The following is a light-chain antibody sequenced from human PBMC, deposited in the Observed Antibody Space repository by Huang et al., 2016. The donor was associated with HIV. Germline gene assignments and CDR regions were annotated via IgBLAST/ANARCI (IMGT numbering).Light chain of an antibody. CDR2: GAS. CDR3: QHYNNWPPLS. CDR1: QNIGTH. J-gene: IGKJ4*01. Sequence: VILTQSPATLSVSPGGGATLSCRSSQNIGTHLAGYQQRPGQAPRLLMFGASTRATGVPARFNGRGSGTEFNLNISGLQSEDFATYYCQHYNNWPPLSFGGGTEVDI. V-gene: IGKV3-15*01.